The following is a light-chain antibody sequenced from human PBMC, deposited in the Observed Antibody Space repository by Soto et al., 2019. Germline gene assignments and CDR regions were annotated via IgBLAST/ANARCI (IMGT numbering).Light chain of an antibody. CDR2: GTS. CDR1: QSINSN. Sequence: EMVVTQSPATLSVPPGDRATLSCRASQSINSNLAWYQQQPGQAPRLLIYGTSTRAGGVPARFSGGGSGTEFTLTITSLQSEDFAVYYCHQYNGWPRTFGQGTKVDIK. CDR3: HQYNGWPRT. V-gene: IGKV3-15*01. J-gene: IGKJ1*01.